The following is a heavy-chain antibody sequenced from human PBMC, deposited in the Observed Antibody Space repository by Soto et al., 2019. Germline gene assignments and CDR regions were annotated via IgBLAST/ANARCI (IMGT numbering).Heavy chain of an antibody. D-gene: IGHD6-19*01. CDR1: GYTFTGYY. CDR2: INPNSGGT. CDR3: ARAHSSGWALDAFDI. V-gene: IGHV1-2*04. Sequence: ASVKVSCKASGYTFTGYYMHWVRQAPGQGLEWMGWINPNSGGTNYAQKFQGWVTMTRDTSISTAYMELSRLRSDDTAVYYCARAHSSGWALDAFDIWGQGTMVT. J-gene: IGHJ3*02.